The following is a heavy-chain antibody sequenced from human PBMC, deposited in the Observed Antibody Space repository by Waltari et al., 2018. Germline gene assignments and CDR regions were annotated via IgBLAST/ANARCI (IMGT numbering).Heavy chain of an antibody. CDR1: ACMFSTFT. Sequence: EVQLQESGGGLVKPGGSLRLCWSASACMFSTFTMNWVRQAPGKGLEWVSSIDSTSTYIYHADSVKGRFTISRDNAKNSLYLQMNGLRVEDTGVYYCAREARGYDYWGQGTLVTVSS. CDR2: IDSTSTYI. CDR3: AREARGYDY. V-gene: IGHV3-21*02. J-gene: IGHJ4*02. D-gene: IGHD5-12*01.